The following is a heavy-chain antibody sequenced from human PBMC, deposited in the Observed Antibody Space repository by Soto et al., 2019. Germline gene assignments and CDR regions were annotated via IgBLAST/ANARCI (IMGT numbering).Heavy chain of an antibody. CDR2: ISGSGGST. D-gene: IGHD5-12*01. CDR1: GFTFSSYA. CDR3: AKNEEIEMATITNY. V-gene: IGHV3-23*01. Sequence: LRLSCAASGFTFSSYAMSWVRQAPGKGLEWVSAISGSGGSTYYADSVKGRFTISRDNSKNTLYLQMNSLRAEDTAVYYCAKNEEIEMATITNYWGQGTLVTVS. J-gene: IGHJ4*02.